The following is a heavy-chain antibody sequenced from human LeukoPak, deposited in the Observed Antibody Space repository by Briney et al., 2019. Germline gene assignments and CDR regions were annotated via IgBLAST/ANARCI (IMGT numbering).Heavy chain of an antibody. CDR2: ISYDGSNK. CDR1: GFTFSSYG. D-gene: IGHD2-2*01. J-gene: IGHJ6*02. V-gene: IGHV3-30*18. CDR3: AKAHCSSTSCYPNYYYYYGMDV. Sequence: GGSLRLSCAASGFTFSSYGMHWVRQAPGKGPEWVAVISYDGSNKYYADSVKGRFTISRDNSKNTLYLQMNSLRAEDTAVYYCAKAHCSSTSCYPNYYYYYGMDVWGQGTTVTVSS.